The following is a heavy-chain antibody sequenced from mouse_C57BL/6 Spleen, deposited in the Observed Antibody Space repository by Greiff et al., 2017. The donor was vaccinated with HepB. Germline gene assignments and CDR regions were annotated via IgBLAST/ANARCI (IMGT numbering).Heavy chain of an antibody. Sequence: QVQLQQSGAELVRPGASVTLSCKASGYTFTDYEMHWVKQTPVHGLGWIGAIDPEIGGTAYNQKFKGKAILTAEQSSSTASMAFRSLTSEDSAVYYCTTIYYEYGGFAYWGQGTLVTVSA. CDR1: GYTFTDYE. V-gene: IGHV1-15*01. CDR2: IDPEIGGT. J-gene: IGHJ3*01. CDR3: TTIYYEYGGFAY. D-gene: IGHD2-4*01.